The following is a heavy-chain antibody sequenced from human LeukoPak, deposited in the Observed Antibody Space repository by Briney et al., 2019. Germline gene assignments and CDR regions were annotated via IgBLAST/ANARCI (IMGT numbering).Heavy chain of an antibody. V-gene: IGHV4-30-2*01. CDR3: ARDRSFGGFDP. D-gene: IGHD3-10*01. CDR1: GGSISSGGYS. J-gene: IGHJ5*02. Sequence: SQTLSLTCAVSGGSISSGGYSWSWIRQPPGKGLEWIGYIYHSGSTYYNPSLKSQVTISVDRYKNQFSLKLSSVTAADTAVYYCARDRSFGGFDPWGQGTLVTVSS. CDR2: IYHSGST.